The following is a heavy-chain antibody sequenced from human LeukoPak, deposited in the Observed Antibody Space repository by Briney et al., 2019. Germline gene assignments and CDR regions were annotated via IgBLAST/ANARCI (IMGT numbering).Heavy chain of an antibody. Sequence: ASVKVSCRASGGTFSTYAINWVRQAPGQGLEWMGGIIPKFGTPNYAQKFQGRVTITADESARTAYMELSSLRSEDTAVYYCAKAAGGGYYYYYYMDVWGKGTTVTISS. CDR3: AKAAGGGYYYYYYMDV. CDR1: GGTFSTYA. J-gene: IGHJ6*03. CDR2: IIPKFGTP. V-gene: IGHV1-69*13. D-gene: IGHD3-16*01.